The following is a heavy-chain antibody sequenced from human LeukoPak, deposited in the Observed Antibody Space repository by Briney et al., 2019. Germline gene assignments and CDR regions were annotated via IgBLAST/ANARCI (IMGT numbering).Heavy chain of an antibody. J-gene: IGHJ5*02. CDR3: ARDRGGYCSSTSCRYDTNNWFDP. V-gene: IGHV3-23*01. Sequence: GRSLRLSCAASGFTFSSYGMSWVRQAPGKGLEWVSTISGSGGSTYYADSVKGRFTISRDNSKNTLYLQMNSLRAEDTAVYYCARDRGGYCSSTSCRYDTNNWFDPWGQGTLVTVSS. D-gene: IGHD2-2*01. CDR1: GFTFSSYG. CDR2: ISGSGGST.